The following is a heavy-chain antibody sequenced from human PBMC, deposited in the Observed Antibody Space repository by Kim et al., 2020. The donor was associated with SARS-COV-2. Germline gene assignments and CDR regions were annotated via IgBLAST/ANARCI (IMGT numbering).Heavy chain of an antibody. V-gene: IGHV3-48*02. CDR2: ISSSSTI. CDR1: GFTFSSYS. CDR3: ARDRSKTSYGMDV. J-gene: IGHJ6*02. Sequence: GGSLRLSCAASGFTFSSYSMNWVRQAPGKGLEWVSYISSSSTIYYADSVKGRFTISRDNAKNSLYLQMNSLRDEDTAVYYCARDRSKTSYGMDVWGQGTTVTVSS.